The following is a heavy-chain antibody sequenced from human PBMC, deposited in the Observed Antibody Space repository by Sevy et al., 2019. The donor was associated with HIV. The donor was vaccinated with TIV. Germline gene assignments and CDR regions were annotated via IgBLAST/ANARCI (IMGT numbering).Heavy chain of an antibody. CDR3: ARAPPVRSGDDSLNWFDP. D-gene: IGHD5-12*01. J-gene: IGHJ5*02. Sequence: SEILSLTCTVFGGSISAYYWSWIRQPPGKGLEYIGYIYYTGSTNYNASLKSRVTISVDTSKNQFSLRLTSVTAADTAIYYCARAPPVRSGDDSLNWFDPWGQGTLVTVSS. CDR2: IYYTGST. CDR1: GGSISAYY. V-gene: IGHV4-59*01.